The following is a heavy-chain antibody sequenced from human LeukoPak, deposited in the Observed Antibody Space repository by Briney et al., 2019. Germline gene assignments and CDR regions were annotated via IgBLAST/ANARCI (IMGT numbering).Heavy chain of an antibody. J-gene: IGHJ3*02. Sequence: PGGFLRLSCAASGFTVSSNYMSWVRQAPGKGLEWVSVIYSGGSTYYADFVKGRFTISRDNSKNTLYLQMNSLRAEDTAVYYCARVRMIVVPDAFDIWGQGTMVTASS. D-gene: IGHD3-22*01. V-gene: IGHV3-53*01. CDR1: GFTVSSNY. CDR2: IYSGGST. CDR3: ARVRMIVVPDAFDI.